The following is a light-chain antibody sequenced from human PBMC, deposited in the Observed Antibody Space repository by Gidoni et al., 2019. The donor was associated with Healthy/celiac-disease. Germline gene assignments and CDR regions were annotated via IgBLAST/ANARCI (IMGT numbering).Light chain of an antibody. CDR1: QSVTSY. J-gene: IGKJ5*01. Sequence: DIVLPQSPATLSLSPGESATHSCRSSQSVTSYLAWYQQKPGQAPRLLIYDASNRATGIPARFSGSGSGTDFTLTISSLEPEDVAVYYCQQRSNWRITFGQGTRLEIK. V-gene: IGKV3-11*01. CDR3: QQRSNWRIT. CDR2: DAS.